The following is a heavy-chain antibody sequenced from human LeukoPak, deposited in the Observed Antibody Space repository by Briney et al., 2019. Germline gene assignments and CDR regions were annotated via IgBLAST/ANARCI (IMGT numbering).Heavy chain of an antibody. CDR2: ISGSGGST. V-gene: IGHV3-23*01. Sequence: QPGGSLRLSCAASGFTFSSYAMSWVRQAPGKGLEWVSAISGSGGSTYYADSVKGRFTISRDNAKNSLYLQMNSLRAEDTAVYYCASSGIAVAGPGRDYWGQGTLVTVSS. CDR1: GFTFSSYA. J-gene: IGHJ4*02. CDR3: ASSGIAVAGPGRDY. D-gene: IGHD6-19*01.